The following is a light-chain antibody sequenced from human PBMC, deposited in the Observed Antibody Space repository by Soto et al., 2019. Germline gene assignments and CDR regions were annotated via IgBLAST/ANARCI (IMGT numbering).Light chain of an antibody. CDR2: AAS. Sequence: VIWMNQSPSLLSASTGDRVTISCPISQGISSYLAWYQQKPGKAPELLIYAASTLQSGVPSRFSGNGSVTDFILTISCLQSEDFSTYYCQQYYSFAWTCGQGTKVEIK. J-gene: IGKJ1*01. CDR1: QGISSY. CDR3: QQYYSFAWT. V-gene: IGKV1D-8*03.